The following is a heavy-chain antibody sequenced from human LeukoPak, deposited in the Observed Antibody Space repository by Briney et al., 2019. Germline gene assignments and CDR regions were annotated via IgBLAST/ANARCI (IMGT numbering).Heavy chain of an antibody. J-gene: IGHJ4*02. CDR3: ARGSSYGFSMGY. CDR1: GYTFTSYG. Sequence: ASVKVSCKASGYTFTSYGINWVRQAPGQGLEWMGWISTYNGNTNYAQKLQGRVAMATDTSTTTAYMELRSLRSDDTAVYYCARGSSYGFSMGYWGQGTLVTVSS. V-gene: IGHV1-18*01. CDR2: ISTYNGNT. D-gene: IGHD5-18*01.